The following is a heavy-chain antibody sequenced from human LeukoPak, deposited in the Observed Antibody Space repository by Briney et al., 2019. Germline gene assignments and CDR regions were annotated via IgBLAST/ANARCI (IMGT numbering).Heavy chain of an antibody. J-gene: IGHJ4*02. V-gene: IGHV3-7*04. CDR2: IKHDGSDK. D-gene: IGHD2-15*01. Sequence: GGSLRLSCAASGSTFSTYWMSWVRQSPGKGLEWLANIKHDGSDKYYVDSVRGRFTISRDNPKNSLYLQMNSLRVEDTALYYCARGRYCSGGGCYFDYWGRGTLVTVSS. CDR3: ARGRYCSGGGCYFDY. CDR1: GSTFSTYW.